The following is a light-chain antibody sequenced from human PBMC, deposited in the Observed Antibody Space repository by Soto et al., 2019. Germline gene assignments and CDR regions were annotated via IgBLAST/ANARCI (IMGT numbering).Light chain of an antibody. V-gene: IGLV2-14*01. CDR1: GSDIGYYDY. CDR3: SSLSSTSAAYV. Sequence: QSALTQPASVSGSPGQSVTISCTGTGSDIGYYDYVSWYQYHSGKAPKLIIYEVNNRPSGVSTRFSGSKSVNTASLTISGLQAEDEADYYCSSLSSTSAAYVFGTGTKLTVL. J-gene: IGLJ1*01. CDR2: EVN.